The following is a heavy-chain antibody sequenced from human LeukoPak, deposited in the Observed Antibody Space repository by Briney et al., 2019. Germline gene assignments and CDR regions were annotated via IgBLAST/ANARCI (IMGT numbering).Heavy chain of an antibody. CDR1: GYSFTSYW. Sequence: GESLKISCKGSGYSFTSYWIGWVRQMPGKGLEWMGIIYPGDSDTRYSPSFQGQVTISADKSISTAYLQWSSLKASDTAMYYYARPGSGVAGPLDAFDIWGQGTMVTVSS. D-gene: IGHD6-19*01. CDR2: IYPGDSDT. CDR3: ARPGSGVAGPLDAFDI. V-gene: IGHV5-51*01. J-gene: IGHJ3*02.